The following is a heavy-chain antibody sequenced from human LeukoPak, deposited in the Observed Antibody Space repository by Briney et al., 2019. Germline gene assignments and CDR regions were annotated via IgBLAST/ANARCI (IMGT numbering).Heavy chain of an antibody. J-gene: IGHJ3*02. Sequence: GGSLRLSCGASAFPFSSYGMSWVRQAPGKGLEWVAAISGGGGSTYYADSVKGRFTISRDNSKNTLYVQMNSLRAEDTAVYYCAKRGCSNGVCYTDDIWGQGTMVTVSS. CDR3: AKRGCSNGVCYTDDI. CDR2: ISGGGGST. V-gene: IGHV3-23*01. D-gene: IGHD2-8*01. CDR1: AFPFSSYG.